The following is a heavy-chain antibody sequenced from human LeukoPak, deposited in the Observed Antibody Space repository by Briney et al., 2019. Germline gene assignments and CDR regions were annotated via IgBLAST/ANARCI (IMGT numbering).Heavy chain of an antibody. Sequence: GGSLRLSCAASGFTFRDYAMSWVRQAPGKGLEWVSAISDTGNTYHADSVKGRFTISRDNAKSSLYLQMNSLRAEDTAIYYCARLRYNDFWSGSWKFYYYMDVWGKGTMVTVSS. J-gene: IGHJ6*03. V-gene: IGHV3-69-1*02. CDR1: GFTFRDYA. CDR2: ISDTGNT. D-gene: IGHD3-3*01. CDR3: ARLRYNDFWSGSWKFYYYMDV.